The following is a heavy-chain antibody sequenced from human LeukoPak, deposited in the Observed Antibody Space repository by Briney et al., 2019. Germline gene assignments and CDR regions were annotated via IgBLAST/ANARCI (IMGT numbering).Heavy chain of an antibody. V-gene: IGHV4-39*01. J-gene: IGHJ2*01. CDR2: IYSSGST. CDR1: GGSISDRSYY. D-gene: IGHD3-10*01. CDR3: ARRSIYWYFYF. Sequence: PSETLSLTCGVSGGSISDRSYYWSWIRQSPGKGLEWIGSIYSSGSTYYNPSLQSRVTISKDTSENQFSLQLNSVTAADMAVYFCARRSIYWYFYFWGRGTLVTVSS.